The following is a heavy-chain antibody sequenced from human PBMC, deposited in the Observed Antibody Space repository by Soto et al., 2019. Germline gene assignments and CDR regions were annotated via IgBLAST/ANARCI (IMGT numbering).Heavy chain of an antibody. CDR1: GGSFSGYY. Sequence: QVQLQQWGAGLLKPSETLSLTCAVYGGSFSGYYWSWIRQPPGKGLECIGEINHSGSTNYNPSLKSRVTISVDTSKNQFSLKLSSVTAADTAVYYCATRSIAARPRAGWFDPWGQGTLVTVSS. CDR3: ATRSIAARPRAGWFDP. CDR2: INHSGST. V-gene: IGHV4-34*01. D-gene: IGHD6-6*01. J-gene: IGHJ5*02.